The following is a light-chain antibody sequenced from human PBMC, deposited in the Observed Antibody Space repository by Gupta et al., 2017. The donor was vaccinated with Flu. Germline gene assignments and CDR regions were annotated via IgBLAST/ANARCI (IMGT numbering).Light chain of an antibody. CDR3: GTWDHSLNNGRV. J-gene: IGLJ3*02. CDR2: DNN. V-gene: IGLV1-51*01. CDR1: NSNIVPNY. Sequence: QSVLTQPPSVSAAPGQKVTISCSGSNSNIVPNYVSWYQQLPGTAPKLLIYDNNKRPSGIPDRFSGSKSGTSATLGITGLQTGDEADYYCGTWDHSLNNGRVFGGGTKLTVL.